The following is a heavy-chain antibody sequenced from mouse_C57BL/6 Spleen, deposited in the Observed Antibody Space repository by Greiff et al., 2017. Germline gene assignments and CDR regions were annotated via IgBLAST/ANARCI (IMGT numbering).Heavy chain of an antibody. CDR1: GYTFTNYW. D-gene: IGHD2-3*01. V-gene: IGHV1-63*01. Sequence: QVELKESGAELVRPGTSVKMSCKASGYTFTNYWIGWAKQRPGHGLEWIGDIYPGGGYTNYNEKFKGKATLTADKSSSTAYMQFSILTSEDSAIYYCARKDGYYWFAYWGQGTLVTVSA. CDR3: ARKDGYYWFAY. J-gene: IGHJ3*01. CDR2: IYPGGGYT.